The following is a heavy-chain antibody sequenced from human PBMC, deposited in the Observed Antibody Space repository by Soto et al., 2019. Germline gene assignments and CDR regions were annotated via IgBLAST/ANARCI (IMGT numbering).Heavy chain of an antibody. J-gene: IGHJ6*02. CDR1: GFTFSSYW. D-gene: IGHD4-4*01. V-gene: IGHV3-7*05. Sequence: GGSLRLSCAASGFTFSSYWMSWVRQAPGKGLEWVANIKQDGSEKYYVDSVKGRFTISRDNAKNSLYLQMNSLRAEDTAVYYCARDNYSNSRPRFRPYYYGMDVWGQGTTVTVSS. CDR2: IKQDGSEK. CDR3: ARDNYSNSRPRFRPYYYGMDV.